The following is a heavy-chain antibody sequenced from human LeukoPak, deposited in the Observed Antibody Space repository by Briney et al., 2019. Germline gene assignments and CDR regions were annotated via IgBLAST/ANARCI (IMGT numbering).Heavy chain of an antibody. CDR1: GFTFSSYS. CDR3: AKSRGSATAYYFDS. CDR2: ISGVGGAT. Sequence: PGGSLRLSCAASGFTFSSYSMNWVRQAPGKGLEWVSTISGVGGATFSADSVKGRFTISRDNSKNTLYLDMSSLRAEDTALYYCAKSRGSATAYYFDSWGQGTPVTVSS. D-gene: IGHD3-10*01. J-gene: IGHJ4*02. V-gene: IGHV3-23*01.